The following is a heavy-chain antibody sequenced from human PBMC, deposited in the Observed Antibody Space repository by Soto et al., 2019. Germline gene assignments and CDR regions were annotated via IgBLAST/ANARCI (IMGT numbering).Heavy chain of an antibody. CDR2: IIPIFATA. CDR3: ARAGNTIFGVAAPNWFDP. CDR1: GGGFSSYA. D-gene: IGHD3-3*01. Sequence: QVQLVQSGAEVKKPGSSVKVSCKASGGGFSSYAISWVRQAPGQGLEWMGGIIPIFATANYAQKFQGRVTITADESTSTSYMELSSLRSEDTAVYYCARAGNTIFGVAAPNWFDPWGQGTLVTVSS. J-gene: IGHJ5*02. V-gene: IGHV1-69*01.